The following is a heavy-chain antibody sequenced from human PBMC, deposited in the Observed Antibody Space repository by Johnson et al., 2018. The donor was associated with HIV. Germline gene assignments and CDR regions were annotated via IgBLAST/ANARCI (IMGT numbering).Heavy chain of an antibody. Sequence: VQLVESGGSVVRPGGSLRLSCAASGFNFDDYGMNWVRQSQGKGLEWVSGNNWNGGSTGYADSVKGRFTISRENAKNSLYLQMNSLRAEDTALYYCTRGATWFGDAFDIWGQGTMVTVSS. CDR2: NNWNGGST. V-gene: IGHV3-20*04. D-gene: IGHD3-10*01. CDR3: TRGATWFGDAFDI. J-gene: IGHJ3*02. CDR1: GFNFDDYG.